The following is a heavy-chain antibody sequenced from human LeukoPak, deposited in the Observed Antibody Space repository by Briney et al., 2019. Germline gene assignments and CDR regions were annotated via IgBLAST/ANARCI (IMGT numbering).Heavy chain of an antibody. Sequence: SETLSLTCAVYGGSFNNYYWTWIRQSPGKGLEWIGEINHSGSTNYNPSLKSRLSISVDPSKNQFSLKLTSVIAADTAVYYCARAGWFGELYGPLDFWGQGTLVTVSS. D-gene: IGHD3-10*01. CDR2: INHSGST. CDR1: GGSFNNYY. J-gene: IGHJ4*02. CDR3: ARAGWFGELYGPLDF. V-gene: IGHV4-34*01.